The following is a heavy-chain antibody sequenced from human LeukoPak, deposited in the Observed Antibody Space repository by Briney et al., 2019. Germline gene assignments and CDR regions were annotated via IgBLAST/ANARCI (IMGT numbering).Heavy chain of an antibody. V-gene: IGHV4-30-2*01. D-gene: IGHD2-15*01. CDR1: GGSISSGGYY. CDR2: IYHSGST. J-gene: IGHJ3*02. Sequence: PSETLSLTCTVSGGSISSGGYYWSWIRQPPGKGLEWIGYIYHSGSTYYNPSLKSRVTISVDRSKNQFSLKLSSVTAADTAVYYCAREAIQLSRTIWGQGTMVAVSS. CDR3: AREAIQLSRTI.